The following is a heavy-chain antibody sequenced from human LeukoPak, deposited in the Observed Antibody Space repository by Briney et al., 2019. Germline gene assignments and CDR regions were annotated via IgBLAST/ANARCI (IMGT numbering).Heavy chain of an antibody. CDR3: ARDSGYYDSSGNFDY. CDR1: GFTFSSYS. V-gene: IGHV3-21*01. J-gene: IGHJ4*02. D-gene: IGHD3-22*01. CDR2: ISSSSSYI. Sequence: PGGSLRLSCAASGFTFSSYSMNWVRQAPGKGLEWVSSISSSSSYIYYADSVKGRFTISRDNAKNSLYLQMNSLRAEDTAVYYCARDSGYYDSSGNFDYWGQGTLVTVSS.